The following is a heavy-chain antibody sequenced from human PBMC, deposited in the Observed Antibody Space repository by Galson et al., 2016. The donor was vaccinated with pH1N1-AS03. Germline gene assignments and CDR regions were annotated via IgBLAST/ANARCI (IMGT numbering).Heavy chain of an antibody. V-gene: IGHV1-8*01. CDR3: ARSFLGETDD. J-gene: IGHJ4*02. CDR2: MTPNNGNT. Sequence: CKASGYPFTTYDINWVRQAAGQGLEWMGWMTPNNGNTGYAQRFQGRVTMTRNTSISTAYMELSGLQSEDTAVYYCARSFLGETDDWGQGTLVIVSS. D-gene: IGHD3-16*01. CDR1: GYPFTTYD.